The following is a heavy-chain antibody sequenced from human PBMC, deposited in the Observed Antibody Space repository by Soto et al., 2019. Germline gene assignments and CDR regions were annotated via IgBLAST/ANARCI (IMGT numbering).Heavy chain of an antibody. J-gene: IGHJ6*02. V-gene: IGHV1-46*01. CDR1: GYTFTSYY. CDR2: IKPSGGST. Sequence: QVQLVQSGAEVKKPGASVKVSCKASGYTFTSYYMHWVRQAPGQGLEWMGIIKPSGGSTSYAQKFQGRVTMTRDTSTSTVYMELSSLRSEDTAVYYRARIEEQAGTDYDGMDVWGQGTTVIVSS. D-gene: IGHD1-1*01. CDR3: ARIEEQAGTDYDGMDV.